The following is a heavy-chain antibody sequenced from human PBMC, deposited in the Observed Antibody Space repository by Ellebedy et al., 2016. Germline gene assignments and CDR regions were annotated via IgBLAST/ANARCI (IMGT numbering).Heavy chain of an antibody. Sequence: SETLSLXXTVSGGSISSSSYYWGWIRQPPGKGLEWIGSIYYSGSTYYNPSLKSRVTISVDTSKNQFSLKLSSVTAADTAVYYCARVSRYSSERGINWLNPWGQGTLVTVSS. CDR2: IYYSGST. CDR3: ARVSRYSSERGINWLNP. J-gene: IGHJ5*02. V-gene: IGHV4-39*07. CDR1: GGSISSSSYY. D-gene: IGHD6-19*01.